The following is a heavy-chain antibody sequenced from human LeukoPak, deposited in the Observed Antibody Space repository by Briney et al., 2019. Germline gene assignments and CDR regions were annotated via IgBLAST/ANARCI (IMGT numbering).Heavy chain of an antibody. J-gene: IGHJ3*02. Sequence: GGSLRLSCAASGFTFSSYSMNWVRQAPGKGLEWVSDISSSSSTIYYADSVKGRFTISRDNAKNSLYLQMNSLRAEDTAVYYCARDEGSMIVPTPGAFGIWGQGTMVTVSS. V-gene: IGHV3-48*01. D-gene: IGHD3-22*01. CDR1: GFTFSSYS. CDR2: ISSSSSTI. CDR3: ARDEGSMIVPTPGAFGI.